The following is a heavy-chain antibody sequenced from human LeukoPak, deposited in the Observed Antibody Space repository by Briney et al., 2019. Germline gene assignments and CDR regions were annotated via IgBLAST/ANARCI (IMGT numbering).Heavy chain of an antibody. CDR2: IVPIFGTA. J-gene: IGHJ4*02. CDR3: ARDRAYSGSYPFDY. D-gene: IGHD1-26*01. V-gene: IGHV1-69*05. Sequence: GASVKASCKASGFTFSNSAMQWVRQAPGQGLEWMGRIVPIFGTANYAQKFQGRVTITTDESTSTAYMELSSLRSEDTAVYYCARDRAYSGSYPFDYWGQGTLVTVSS. CDR1: GFTFSNSA.